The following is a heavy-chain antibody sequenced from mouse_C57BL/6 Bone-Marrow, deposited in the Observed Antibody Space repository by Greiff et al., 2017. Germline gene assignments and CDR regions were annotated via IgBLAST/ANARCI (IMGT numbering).Heavy chain of an antibody. CDR3: ARDEGKAY. Sequence: EVQLLESGGGLVKPGGSLKLSCAASGFTFSSYAMSWVRQTPEKRLEWVATISDGGSYTYYPDNVKGRFTISRDNAKNNLYLQMSHLKYEDTAMYYCARDEGKAYWGQGTRITVSA. CDR1: GFTFSSYA. V-gene: IGHV5-4*01. CDR2: ISDGGSYT. J-gene: IGHJ3*01.